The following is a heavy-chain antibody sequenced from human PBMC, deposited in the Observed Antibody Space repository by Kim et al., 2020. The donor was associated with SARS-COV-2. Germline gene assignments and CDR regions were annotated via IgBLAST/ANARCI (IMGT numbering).Heavy chain of an antibody. CDR1: GYTFTDYY. J-gene: IGHJ4*02. D-gene: IGHD6-19*01. CDR2: INPNSGGT. Sequence: ASVKVSCKASGYTFTDYYMHWVRQAPGQGLEWVGRINPNSGGTTYAQKFQGRVTITRDPSINTAYMELSSLRSDDTAVYYCARRESTGWSIDYWGQGTLVTVS. V-gene: IGHV1-2*06. CDR3: ARRESTGWSIDY.